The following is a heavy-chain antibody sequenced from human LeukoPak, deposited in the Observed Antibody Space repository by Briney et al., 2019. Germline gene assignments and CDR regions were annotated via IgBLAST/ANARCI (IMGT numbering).Heavy chain of an antibody. D-gene: IGHD2-15*01. CDR2: ISGSGGYT. Sequence: GGSLRLSCAASGFTFSSYWMHWVRQAPGKGLEWVSGISGSGGYTYYADSVKGRFTISRDNSKNMLYLQMNSLRAEDTAFYYCAVVGLGPDDFWGQGSLVTVSS. V-gene: IGHV3-23*01. CDR3: AVVGLGPDDF. J-gene: IGHJ4*02. CDR1: GFTFSSYW.